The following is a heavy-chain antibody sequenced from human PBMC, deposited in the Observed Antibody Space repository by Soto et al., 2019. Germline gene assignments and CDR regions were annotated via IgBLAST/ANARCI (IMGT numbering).Heavy chain of an antibody. CDR2: IIPTFATV. D-gene: IGHD3-22*01. J-gene: IGHJ5*02. CDR1: GGTFSTSA. V-gene: IGHV1-69*06. Sequence: QVQLVQSGAEVKKPGSSVKVSCKASGGTFSTSAISWVRQAPGLGLEWMGGIIPTFATVHRAQKFQGRVTITADKSTNTVYMELNSLRSEDTAVYYCAREGGWYDSAASAYYSIEGWLDPWGQGTLVTVSS. CDR3: AREGGWYDSAASAYYSIEGWLDP.